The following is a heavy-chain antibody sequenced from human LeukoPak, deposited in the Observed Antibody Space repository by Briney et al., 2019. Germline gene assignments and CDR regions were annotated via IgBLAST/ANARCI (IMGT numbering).Heavy chain of an antibody. J-gene: IGHJ4*02. V-gene: IGHV4-39*01. Sequence: SETLSLTCTVSGDSISSSRYYWGWIRQPPGKGLEWIGSIYYSGSTYYNTFLKSRVTISVDTSKNQFSLKLSSVIAADTAVYYCARALVVVITDWGQGTLVTVSS. D-gene: IGHD3-22*01. CDR1: GDSISSSRYY. CDR3: ARALVVVITD. CDR2: IYYSGST.